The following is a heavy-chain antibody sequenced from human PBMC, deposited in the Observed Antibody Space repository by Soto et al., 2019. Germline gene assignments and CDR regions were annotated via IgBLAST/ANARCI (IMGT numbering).Heavy chain of an antibody. CDR2: IIPIFGTA. J-gene: IGHJ4*02. D-gene: IGHD3-3*01. CDR1: GGTVSSYA. V-gene: IGHV1-69*13. Sequence: GHSGRVDCKGSGGTVSSYAISWVRQAPGQGLEWMGGIIPIFGTANYAQKFQGRVTITADESTSTAYMELSSLRSEDTAVYYCARDSKEITIFGVVPRGFDYWGQGTLVPVSS. CDR3: ARDSKEITIFGVVPRGFDY.